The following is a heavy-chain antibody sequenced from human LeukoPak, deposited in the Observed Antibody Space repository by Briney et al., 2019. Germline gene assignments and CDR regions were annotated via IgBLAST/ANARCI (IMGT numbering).Heavy chain of an antibody. CDR3: VRDRGYSTFDY. CDR1: GFPFSNYW. J-gene: IGHJ4*02. CDR2: MKEDGGEI. V-gene: IGHV3-7*01. Sequence: PGGSLRLSCAGSGFPFSNYWMAWVRQAPGMGLEWVANMKEDGGEINYVDSVKGRFTISRDNAKNSLDLQMNSLRVDDTAVYYCVRDRGYSTFDYWGQGTLVIVSS. D-gene: IGHD4-23*01.